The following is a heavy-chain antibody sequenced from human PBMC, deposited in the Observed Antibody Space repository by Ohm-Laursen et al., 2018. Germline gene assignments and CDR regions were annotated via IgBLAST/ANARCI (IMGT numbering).Heavy chain of an antibody. V-gene: IGHV3-30*18. CDR3: AKEPYSSGWYAEYFQH. Sequence: SSLRLSCSASGFTFSSYGMHWVRQAPGKGLEWVAVISYDGSNKYYADSVKGRFTISRDNSKNTLYLQMNSLRAEDTAVYYCAKEPYSSGWYAEYFQHWGQGTLVTVSS. D-gene: IGHD6-19*01. CDR1: GFTFSSYG. CDR2: ISYDGSNK. J-gene: IGHJ1*01.